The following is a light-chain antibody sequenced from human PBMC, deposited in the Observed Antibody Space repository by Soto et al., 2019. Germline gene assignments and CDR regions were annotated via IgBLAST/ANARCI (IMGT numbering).Light chain of an antibody. J-gene: IGLJ3*02. V-gene: IGLV2-23*01. CDR2: EGS. CDR3: CSYAGSSTSWV. Sequence: QSALTQPASVSGSPGQSITISCTGTSSDVGSYNFVSWYQQHPGKAPKLMIYEGSKRPSGVSNRFSGSKSGNTASLTISGLQAEDEADYYCCSYAGSSTSWVFGGGTKVTVL. CDR1: SSDVGSYNF.